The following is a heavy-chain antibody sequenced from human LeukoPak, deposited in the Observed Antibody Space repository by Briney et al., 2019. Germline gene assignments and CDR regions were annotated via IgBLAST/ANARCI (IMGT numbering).Heavy chain of an antibody. Sequence: SETLSLTCTVSGDSISSSSYYWGWIRQPPGKGLEWTGNINYSGRTYYNPSLKSRVTISVDTSKNQFSLKLSSVTAADTAVYYCARNPSLHIVVVTAIDYWGLGTLVTVSS. J-gene: IGHJ4*02. V-gene: IGHV4-39*01. CDR2: INYSGRT. D-gene: IGHD2-21*02. CDR3: ARNPSLHIVVVTAIDY. CDR1: GDSISSSSYY.